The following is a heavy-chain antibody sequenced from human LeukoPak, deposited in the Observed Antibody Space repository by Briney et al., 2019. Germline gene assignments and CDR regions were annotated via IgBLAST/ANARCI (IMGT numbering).Heavy chain of an antibody. V-gene: IGHV1-46*03. J-gene: IGHJ4*02. CDR3: ARGGYYDSSGYYSLFDY. D-gene: IGHD3-22*01. CDR1: GYTFTSYY. Sequence: ASVKVSCKASGYTFTSYYMHWVRQAPGQGLEWMGIINPSGGSTSYAQKFQGRVTMTRDTSTSTVYMELSSLRSEDTAVYYCARGGYYDSSGYYSLFDYRGQGTLVTVSS. CDR2: INPSGGST.